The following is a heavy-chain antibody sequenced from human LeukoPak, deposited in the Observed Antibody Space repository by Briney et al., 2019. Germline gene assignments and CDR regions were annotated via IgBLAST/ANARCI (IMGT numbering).Heavy chain of an antibody. D-gene: IGHD3-22*01. Sequence: GSLRLSCAASGFTFTSYSMNWVRQAPGKGLEWVSTISGGGGSTYYADSVKGRFTIFRDNSKNTLSLLMNSLRAEDTAVYYCAKVPYYYDNSGSQGYYFDYWGQGTLVTVSS. CDR2: ISGGGGST. CDR1: GFTFTSYS. V-gene: IGHV3-23*01. CDR3: AKVPYYYDNSGSQGYYFDY. J-gene: IGHJ4*02.